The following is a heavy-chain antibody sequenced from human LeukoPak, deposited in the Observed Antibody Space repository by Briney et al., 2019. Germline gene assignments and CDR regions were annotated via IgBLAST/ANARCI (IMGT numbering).Heavy chain of an antibody. Sequence: GGSLRLSCAASGFTFSDYYMSWICQAPGKGLEWVSAFSATDGSAQYAESVEGRFTISRDNSKNTLFLQMNSLGAEDTAVYYCARAKIAAAGTGAFDVWGQGTLVTVSS. CDR3: ARAKIAAAGTGAFDV. V-gene: IGHV3-23*01. J-gene: IGHJ3*01. D-gene: IGHD6-13*01. CDR1: GFTFSDYY. CDR2: FSATDGSA.